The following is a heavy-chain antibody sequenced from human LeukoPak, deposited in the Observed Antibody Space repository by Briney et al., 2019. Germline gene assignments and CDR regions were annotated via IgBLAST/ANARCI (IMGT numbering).Heavy chain of an antibody. CDR2: IIPIFGTA. D-gene: IGHD2-15*01. V-gene: IGHV1-69*13. CDR1: GGTFSSYA. Sequence: ASVKVSCKASGGTFSSYAISWVRQAPGQGLEWMGGIIPIFGTANYAQKFQGRVTITADESTSTAYMELSSLRSEDTAVYYCARVVGCSGGSCLSLQHWGQGTLVTVSS. J-gene: IGHJ1*01. CDR3: ARVVGCSGGSCLSLQH.